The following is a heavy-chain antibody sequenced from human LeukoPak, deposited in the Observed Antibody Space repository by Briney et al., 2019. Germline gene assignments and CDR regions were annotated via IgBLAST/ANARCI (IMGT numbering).Heavy chain of an antibody. CDR1: GGTFSSYA. Sequence: RRASVKVSCKASGGTFSSYAISWVRQAPGQGLEWMGGIIPIFGTANYAQKFQGRVTITADESTSTAYMELSSLRSEDTAVYYCARVDSSGRLSFQHWGQGTLVTVSS. D-gene: IGHD6-19*01. CDR3: ARVDSSGRLSFQH. V-gene: IGHV1-69*13. J-gene: IGHJ1*01. CDR2: IIPIFGTA.